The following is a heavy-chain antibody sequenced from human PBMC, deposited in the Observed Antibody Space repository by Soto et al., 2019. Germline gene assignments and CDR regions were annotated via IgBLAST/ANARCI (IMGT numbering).Heavy chain of an antibody. V-gene: IGHV1-18*01. CDR2: ISAYNGNT. Sequence: ASVKVSCKASGYTFTSYGISWVRQAPGQGLEWMGWISAYNGNTNYAQKLQGRVTMTTDTSTSTAYMEPRSLRSDDTAVYYCARDYDSSGYYYYYYGMDVWGQGTTVTVSS. CDR1: GYTFTSYG. CDR3: ARDYDSSGYYYYYYGMDV. J-gene: IGHJ6*02. D-gene: IGHD3-22*01.